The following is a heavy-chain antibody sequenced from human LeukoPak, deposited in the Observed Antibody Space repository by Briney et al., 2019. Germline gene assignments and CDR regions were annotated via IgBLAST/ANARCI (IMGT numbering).Heavy chain of an antibody. J-gene: IGHJ3*01. D-gene: IGHD2-2*03. CDR2: ITSGGGSI. Sequence: PGGSXRLSCTASGFTFSDYSLSWIRQSPGKGLEWISYITSGGGSIFYADFVEGRFTISRDNAENSLYLQLNSLRDEDTAVYYCARWIDGFDDWGQGTMVTVSS. V-gene: IGHV3-11*01. CDR1: GFTFSDYS. CDR3: ARWIDGFDD.